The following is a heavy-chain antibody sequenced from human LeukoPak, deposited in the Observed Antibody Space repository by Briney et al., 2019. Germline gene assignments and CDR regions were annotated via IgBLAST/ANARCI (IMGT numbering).Heavy chain of an antibody. CDR2: INAGNGNT. CDR1: GYTFTNYA. Sequence: GASVKVSCKASGYTFTNYAIHWVRQAPGQRLEWMGWINAGNGNTKYSQKFQGRFTITRDTSASTAYVELSSLRSEDTAVFYCARTSTFPVVAATHWGQGTLVTVSS. J-gene: IGHJ4*02. V-gene: IGHV1-3*01. D-gene: IGHD2-15*01. CDR3: ARTSTFPVVAATH.